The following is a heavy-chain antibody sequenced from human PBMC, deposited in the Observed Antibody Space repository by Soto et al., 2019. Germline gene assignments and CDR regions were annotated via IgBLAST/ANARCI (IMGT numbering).Heavy chain of an antibody. J-gene: IGHJ6*02. CDR3: ARENYGMDV. CDR2: IWYDGSNK. Sequence: SGGGVVQPGRSLRLSCAASGFTFSSYGMHWVRQAPGKGLEWVAVIWYDGSNKYYADSVKGRFTISRDNSKNTLYLQMNSLRAEDTAVYYCARENYGMDVWGQGTTVTVSS. CDR1: GFTFSSYG. V-gene: IGHV3-33*01.